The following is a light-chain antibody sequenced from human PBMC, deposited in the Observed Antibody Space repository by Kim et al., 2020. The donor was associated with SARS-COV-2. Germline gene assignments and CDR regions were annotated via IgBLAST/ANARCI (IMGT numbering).Light chain of an antibody. Sequence: ASTGDRVIITCRASQGISSYLAWYQQKPGKAPKLLLYAASTLQSGVPSRFSGSGSGTDFTLTISCLQSEDFATYYCQQYYTYPRTFGQGTKVDIK. CDR3: QQYYTYPRT. CDR2: AAS. J-gene: IGKJ1*01. V-gene: IGKV1-8*01. CDR1: QGISSY.